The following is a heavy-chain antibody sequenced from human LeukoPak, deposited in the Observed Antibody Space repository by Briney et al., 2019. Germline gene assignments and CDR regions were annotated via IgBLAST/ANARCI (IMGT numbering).Heavy chain of an antibody. V-gene: IGHV3-23*01. CDR3: AKYREEDDGWYRDNDAFDI. J-gene: IGHJ3*02. CDR1: GFTFSSYA. CDR2: ISGSGGST. Sequence: GGSLRLSCAASGFTFSSYAMSWVRQAPGKGLEWVSAISGSGGSTYYADSVKGRFTISRDNSKNTLYLQMNSLRAEDTAVYYCAKYREEDDGWYRDNDAFDIWGQGTMVTVSS. D-gene: IGHD6-19*01.